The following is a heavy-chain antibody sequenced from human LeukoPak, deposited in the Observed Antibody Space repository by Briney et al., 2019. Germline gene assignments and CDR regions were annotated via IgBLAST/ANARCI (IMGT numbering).Heavy chain of an antibody. CDR2: IYTSGST. CDR3: ARDKRMVRGVIIHNWFDP. V-gene: IGHV4-4*07. D-gene: IGHD3-10*01. Sequence: SETLSITCTVSGGSISSYYWSWIRQPAGKGLEWIGRIYTSGSTNYNPSLKSRVTMSVDTSKNQFSLKLSSVTAADTAVYYCARDKRMVRGVIIHNWFDPWGQGTLVTVSS. CDR1: GGSISSYY. J-gene: IGHJ5*02.